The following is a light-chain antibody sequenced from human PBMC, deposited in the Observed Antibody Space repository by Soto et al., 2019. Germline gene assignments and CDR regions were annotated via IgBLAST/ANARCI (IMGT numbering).Light chain of an antibody. Sequence: EIVLTQSPGTLSLSPGERATLSCRASQSFSSSYLAWYQQKPGQAPRLLIYGASSRATGIPARFSGSGSGTDFTLTISSLEPEDFAVYYCQQRSNWPWTFGQGTKVDI. V-gene: IGKV3D-20*02. J-gene: IGKJ1*01. CDR1: QSFSSSY. CDR3: QQRSNWPWT. CDR2: GAS.